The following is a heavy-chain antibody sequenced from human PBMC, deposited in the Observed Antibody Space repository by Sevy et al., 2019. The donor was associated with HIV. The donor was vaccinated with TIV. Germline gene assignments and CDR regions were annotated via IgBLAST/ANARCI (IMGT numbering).Heavy chain of an antibody. Sequence: SETLSLTCAVHDGSFSGYYWNWIRQLPGKGLEWIGEINESGITYYNPSLKSRVTISVDTSKNQFSLKLNSVTAVDSDVYFCARSPPVVAVPCAPSWFDPWGQGTLVTVSS. J-gene: IGHJ5*02. CDR1: DGSFSGYY. V-gene: IGHV4-34*01. CDR3: ARSPPVVAVPCAPSWFDP. D-gene: IGHD2-2*01. CDR2: INESGIT.